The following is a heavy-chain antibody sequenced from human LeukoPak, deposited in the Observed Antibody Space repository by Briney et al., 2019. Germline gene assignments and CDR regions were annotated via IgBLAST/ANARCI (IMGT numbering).Heavy chain of an antibody. CDR3: ARRLFGGLFGFDY. D-gene: IGHD3-10*01. J-gene: IGHJ4*02. CDR2: ISSNSNSI. Sequence: PGGSLRLSCKASGFTFSSYEMNWVRQAPGKGLEWLSYISSNSNSIYYARSVKGRFTISRDNAENSLYLQMNSLRAEDTAVYYCARRLFGGLFGFDYWGQGTLVTVSS. CDR1: GFTFSSYE. V-gene: IGHV3-48*03.